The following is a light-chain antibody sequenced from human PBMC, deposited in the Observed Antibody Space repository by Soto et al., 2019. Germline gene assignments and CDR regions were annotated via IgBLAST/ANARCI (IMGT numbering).Light chain of an antibody. Sequence: QSALTQPASVSGSPGQSITISCTGTSSDVGGYNYVSWYQQHPGKAPKLMIYDVSNRPSGVSNRFSGSKSGNTASLTISGLQAEDEADYYCSSYTSSSLSDVFGTGTKVTVL. V-gene: IGLV2-14*01. CDR3: SSYTSSSLSDV. CDR1: SSDVGGYNY. CDR2: DVS. J-gene: IGLJ1*01.